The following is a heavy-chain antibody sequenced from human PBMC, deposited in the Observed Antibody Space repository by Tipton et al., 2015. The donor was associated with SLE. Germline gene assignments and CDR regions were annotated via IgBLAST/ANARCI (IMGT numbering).Heavy chain of an antibody. J-gene: IGHJ4*02. Sequence: GLVKPSETLSLTCTVSGGSISSHYWSWIRQPPGKGLEWIGYIYLTGSTNYNPSLKGRVTISVDMSKNQFSLKLTSVTAADTAVYYCARGGGSPSYWGQGTLVTASS. D-gene: IGHD2-15*01. V-gene: IGHV4-59*11. CDR3: ARGGGSPSY. CDR2: IYLTGST. CDR1: GGSISSHY.